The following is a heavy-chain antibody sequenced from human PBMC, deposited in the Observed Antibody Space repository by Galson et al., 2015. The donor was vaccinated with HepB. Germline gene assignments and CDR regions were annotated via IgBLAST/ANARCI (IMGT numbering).Heavy chain of an antibody. J-gene: IGHJ5*02. CDR2: INAGNGNT. Sequence: SVKVSCKASGYTFTSYAMHWVRQAPGQRLEWMGWINAGNGNTKYSQKFQGRVTITRDTSASTAYMELSSLRSEDTAVYYCARGRSGYRAYNWFDPWGQGTLVTVSS. CDR1: GYTFTSYA. CDR3: ARGRSGYRAYNWFDP. D-gene: IGHD3-22*01. V-gene: IGHV1-3*01.